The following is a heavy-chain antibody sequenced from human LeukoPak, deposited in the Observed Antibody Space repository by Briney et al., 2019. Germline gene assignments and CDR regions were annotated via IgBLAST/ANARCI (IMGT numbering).Heavy chain of an antibody. D-gene: IGHD6-19*01. V-gene: IGHV3-30*03. Sequence: GGSLRLSCAASGFTFSSYGMHRVRQAPGKGLEWVAVISYDGSNKYYADSVKGRFTISRDNSKNTLYLQMNSLGAEDTAVYYCGYSSGWYRDFDYWGQGTLVTVSS. CDR1: GFTFSSYG. CDR3: GYSSGWYRDFDY. J-gene: IGHJ4*02. CDR2: ISYDGSNK.